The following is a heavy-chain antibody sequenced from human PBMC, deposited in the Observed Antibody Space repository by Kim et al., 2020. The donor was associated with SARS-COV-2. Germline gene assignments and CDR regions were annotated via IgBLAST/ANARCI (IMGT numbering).Heavy chain of an antibody. V-gene: IGHV5-10-1*01. Sequence: GESLKISCKGSGYSFTSYWISWVRQMPGKGLEWMGRIDPSDSYTNYSPSFQGHVTISADKSISTAYLQWSSLKASDTAMYYCARQPPRAIIAVAGTGPDNYWGQGTLVTVSS. CDR1: GYSFTSYW. D-gene: IGHD6-19*01. J-gene: IGHJ4*02. CDR2: IDPSDSYT. CDR3: ARQPPRAIIAVAGTGPDNY.